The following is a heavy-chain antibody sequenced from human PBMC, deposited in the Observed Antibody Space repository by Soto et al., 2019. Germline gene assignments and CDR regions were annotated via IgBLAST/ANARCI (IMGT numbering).Heavy chain of an antibody. J-gene: IGHJ4*02. Sequence: PSETLSLTCAVYGGSFSGYYWSWIRQPPGKGLEWIGYIYYSGSTNYNPSLKSRVTISVDTSKNQFSLKLSSVTAADTAVYYCARARYSYGYSHYFDYWGQGTLVTVSS. CDR3: ARARYSYGYSHYFDY. D-gene: IGHD5-18*01. CDR1: GGSFSGYY. CDR2: IYYSGST. V-gene: IGHV4-59*01.